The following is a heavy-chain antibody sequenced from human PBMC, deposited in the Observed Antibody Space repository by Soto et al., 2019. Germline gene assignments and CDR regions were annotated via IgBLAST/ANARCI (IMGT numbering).Heavy chain of an antibody. CDR2: MNPNSGNT. Sequence: QVQLVQSGAEVKKPGASVKVSCKASGYTFTSYDINWVRQATGQGLEWMGWMNPNSGNTGYAQKFQGRVTMTRNTSISTAYMELSSLRSEDTAVYYCARVRVAARPRGRGYFDLWGRGTLVTGSS. CDR1: GYTFTSYD. D-gene: IGHD6-6*01. J-gene: IGHJ2*01. CDR3: ARVRVAARPRGRGYFDL. V-gene: IGHV1-8*01.